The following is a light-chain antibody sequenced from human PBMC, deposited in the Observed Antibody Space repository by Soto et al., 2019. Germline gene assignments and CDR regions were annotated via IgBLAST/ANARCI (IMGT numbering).Light chain of an antibody. V-gene: IGLV1-51*01. J-gene: IGLJ1*01. Sequence: QSVLTQPPSVSATPGQKVTISCSGSGSNLGRNYVSWYQQLPGSAPKLLIYDNVYRFSGIPDRFSGSKSGTSATLGITGLQTGDEGDYYCGTWDNSLSAYVFGSGTKV. CDR1: GSNLGRNY. CDR2: DNV. CDR3: GTWDNSLSAYV.